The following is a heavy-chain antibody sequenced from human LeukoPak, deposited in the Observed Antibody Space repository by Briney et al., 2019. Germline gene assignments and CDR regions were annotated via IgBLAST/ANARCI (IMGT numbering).Heavy chain of an antibody. CDR2: IIPIFGTA. CDR1: GGTFSSYA. D-gene: IGHD3-10*01. Sequence: GASVKVSCTASGGTFSSYAISWVRQAPGQGLEWMGGIIPIFGTANYAQKFQGRVTITADESTSTAYMELSSLRSEDTAVYYCARVGSRGAYYYGSGSYYSSWGQGTLVTVSS. CDR3: ARVGSRGAYYYGSGSYYSS. V-gene: IGHV1-69*13. J-gene: IGHJ4*02.